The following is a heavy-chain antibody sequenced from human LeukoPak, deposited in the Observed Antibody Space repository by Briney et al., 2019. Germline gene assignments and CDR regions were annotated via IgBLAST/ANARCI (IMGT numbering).Heavy chain of an antibody. CDR3: AREGPRIAGGRLSSLDY. CDR2: IYYSGST. J-gene: IGHJ4*02. CDR1: GGSISSSSYY. V-gene: IGHV4-39*07. Sequence: SETLSLTCTVSGGSISSSSYYWGWIRQPPGKGLEWIGSIYYSGSTYYNPSLKSRVTISVDTSKNQFSLKLSSVTAADTAVYYCAREGPRIAGGRLSSLDYWGQGTLVTVSS. D-gene: IGHD6-13*01.